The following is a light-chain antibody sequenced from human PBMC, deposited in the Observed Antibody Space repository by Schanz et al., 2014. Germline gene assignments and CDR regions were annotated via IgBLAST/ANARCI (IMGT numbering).Light chain of an antibody. J-gene: IGLJ2*01. V-gene: IGLV2-14*01. CDR2: DVN. CDR3: SSHTAITTAVI. Sequence: QSALTQPASVSGSPGQSITISCTGTSSDIGGRAYVSWYQQRPGKAPQLILYDVNSRPSGVSNRFSGSKSGNTASLTISGLQAEDEAAYHCSSHTAITTAVIFGGGTKLTVL. CDR1: SSDIGGRAY.